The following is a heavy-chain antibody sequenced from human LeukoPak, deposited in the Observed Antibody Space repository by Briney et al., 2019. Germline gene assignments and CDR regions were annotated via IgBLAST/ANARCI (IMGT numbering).Heavy chain of an antibody. D-gene: IGHD4-17*01. CDR3: TRDPTATNGGDWYFDL. J-gene: IGHJ2*01. CDR2: FYYNGRT. V-gene: IGHV4-30-4*01. Sequence: PSETLSLTCTVSGGSMISADTYWTWIRQSPGKGLEWIGYFYYNGRTYYNPSLKSRVTISGDTSKNQFSLKLNSVTAADTAVYYCTRDPTATNGGDWYFDLWGRGTLVTVSS. CDR1: GGSMISADTY.